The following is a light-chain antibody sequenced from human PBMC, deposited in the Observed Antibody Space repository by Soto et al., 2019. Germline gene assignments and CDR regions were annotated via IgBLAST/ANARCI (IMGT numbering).Light chain of an antibody. CDR3: SSFTSAYNFV. J-gene: IGLJ1*01. Sequence: QSVLTQPASVSGSPGQSIAISCTGTSSDVGGYNYVSWYQQHPGKAPKLLLSEVSNRPSGVSDRFSGSKSGNTASLTISGLQTKDEADYYCSSFTSAYNFVLGNGTKVT. CDR2: EVS. V-gene: IGLV2-14*01. CDR1: SSDVGGYNY.